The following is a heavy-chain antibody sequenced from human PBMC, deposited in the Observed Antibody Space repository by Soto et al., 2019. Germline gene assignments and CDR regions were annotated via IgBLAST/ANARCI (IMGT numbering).Heavy chain of an antibody. V-gene: IGHV4-31*03. CDR2: IYYSGTA. Sequence: PSETLSLTCTVSGGYISSGGYYWSLVRQQPGKGLEWIGYIYYSGTAEYNPSLESRVAISLDPSKRHFSLRLNSVTAADTAVYYCATVTIRWYYFDSWGQGTLVTVAS. CDR3: ATVTIRWYYFDS. CDR1: GGYISSGGYY. J-gene: IGHJ4*02. D-gene: IGHD3-16*01.